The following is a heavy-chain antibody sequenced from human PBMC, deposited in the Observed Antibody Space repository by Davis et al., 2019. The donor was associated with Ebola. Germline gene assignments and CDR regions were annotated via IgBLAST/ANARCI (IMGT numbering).Heavy chain of an antibody. Sequence: PGGSLRLSCAASGFTVSSNYMSWVRQAPGKGLEWVSVIYSGGSTYYADSVKGRFTISRDNSKNTLYLQMNSLRAEDTAVYYCAKAGPYGDYVRYYYYGMDVWGKGTTVTVSS. J-gene: IGHJ6*04. CDR3: AKAGPYGDYVRYYYYGMDV. CDR1: GFTVSSNY. CDR2: IYSGGST. V-gene: IGHV3-53*01. D-gene: IGHD4-17*01.